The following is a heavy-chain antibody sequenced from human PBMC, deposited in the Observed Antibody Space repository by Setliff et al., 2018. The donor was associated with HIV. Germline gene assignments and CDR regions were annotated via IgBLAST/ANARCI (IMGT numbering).Heavy chain of an antibody. CDR1: GFTFTNYA. J-gene: IGHJ4*02. V-gene: IGHV1-3*01. Sequence: ASVKVSCKASGFTFTNYAVHWVRQAPGQRLEWMGWINAGNVNTKYSQKFQGRVTITRDTSASTAYMELSDLRSEDTAVYYCARVTQSLSLGVWGQGTLVTVSS. CDR3: ARVTQSLSLGV. D-gene: IGHD3-10*01. CDR2: INAGNVNT.